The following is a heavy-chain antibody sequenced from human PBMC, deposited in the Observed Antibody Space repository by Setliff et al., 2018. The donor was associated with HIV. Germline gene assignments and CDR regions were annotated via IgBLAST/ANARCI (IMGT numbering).Heavy chain of an antibody. D-gene: IGHD3-3*01. V-gene: IGHV4-4*08. CDR2: IYTSGST. J-gene: IGHJ6*03. CDR1: GGSISSHY. CDR3: ARCYYNFWSGYPLDYMDV. Sequence: PSDTLSLTCTVSGGSISSHYWSWIRQPPGKGLEWIGHIYTSGSTNYNPSLKSRVTMSVGTSKNQFSLKLSSVTAADTAVYYCARCYYNFWSGYPLDYMDVWGKGTTVTVSS.